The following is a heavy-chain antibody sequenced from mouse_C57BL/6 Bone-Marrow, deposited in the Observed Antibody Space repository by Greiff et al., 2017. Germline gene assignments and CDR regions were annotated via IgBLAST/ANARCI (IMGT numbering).Heavy chain of an antibody. CDR3: ARDLYYYGSSLFAY. CDR1: GFTFSSYA. Sequence: EVKLMESGGGLVKPGGSLKLSCAASGFTFSSYAMSWVRQTPEKRLEWVATISDGGSYTYYPDNVKGRFTISRDNAKNNLYLQMSHLKSEDTAMYYCARDLYYYGSSLFAYWGQGTLVTVSA. J-gene: IGHJ3*01. D-gene: IGHD1-1*01. CDR2: ISDGGSYT. V-gene: IGHV5-4*01.